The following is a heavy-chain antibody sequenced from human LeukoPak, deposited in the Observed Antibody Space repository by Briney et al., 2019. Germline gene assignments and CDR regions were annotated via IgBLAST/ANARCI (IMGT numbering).Heavy chain of an antibody. Sequence: ASVKVSCKASGYTFTGYYMHWVRQAPGQGLEWMGWINPNSGGTNYAQKFQGRVTMTRDTSISTAYMELSRLRSDATAVYYCASSPDSSGPSYYYYYMDVWGKGTTVTVSS. CDR1: GYTFTGYY. V-gene: IGHV1-2*02. D-gene: IGHD5-18*01. CDR2: INPNSGGT. CDR3: ASSPDSSGPSYYYYYMDV. J-gene: IGHJ6*03.